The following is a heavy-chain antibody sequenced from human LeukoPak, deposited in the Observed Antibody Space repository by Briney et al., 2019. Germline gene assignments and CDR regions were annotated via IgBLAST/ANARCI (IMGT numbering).Heavy chain of an antibody. CDR2: IIPIFGTA. Sequence: SVKVSCKVSGYTFTHHYLHWVRQAPGQGLEWMGRIIPIFGTANYAQKFQGRVAITTDESTSTAYMELSSLRSEDTAVYYCARGEDNWNDVRFGPWGQGTLVTVSS. CDR3: ARGEDNWNDVRFGP. J-gene: IGHJ5*02. V-gene: IGHV1-69*05. CDR1: GYTFTHHY. D-gene: IGHD1-20*01.